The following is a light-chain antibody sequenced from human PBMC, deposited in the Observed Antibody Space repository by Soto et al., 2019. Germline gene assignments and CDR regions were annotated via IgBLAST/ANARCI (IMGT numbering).Light chain of an antibody. J-gene: IGLJ3*02. Sequence: QAVVTQDPSLTVSPGGTVTLTCDSSPGPVTSTHYPYWFQQKPGQAPRTLIYDTSNRHSWTPARFSGSLLGGKAALTLSGAQPEEEAEYHCLLSYSGDVVFGGGTKVTVL. V-gene: IGLV7-46*01. CDR2: DTS. CDR1: PGPVTSTHY. CDR3: LLSYSGDVV.